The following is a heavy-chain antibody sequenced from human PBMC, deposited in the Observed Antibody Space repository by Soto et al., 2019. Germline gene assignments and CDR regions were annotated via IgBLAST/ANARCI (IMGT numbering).Heavy chain of an antibody. Sequence: LSLPCTVSGVSISDYYWSWIRQPAGKGLEWIGHVHGGGSTNYNPPLDSRVTMSADTSKNQFSLTLRSVTAADTAVYYCARDRYGWYPGFDLDVWGQGTAVTVSS. V-gene: IGHV4-4*07. CDR2: VHGGGST. J-gene: IGHJ6*02. CDR1: GVSISDYY. CDR3: ARDRYGWYPGFDLDV. D-gene: IGHD6-19*01.